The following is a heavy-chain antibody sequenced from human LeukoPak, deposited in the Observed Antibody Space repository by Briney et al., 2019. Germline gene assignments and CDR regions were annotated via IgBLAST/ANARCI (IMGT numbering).Heavy chain of an antibody. CDR1: GGSFSGYY. CDR2: INHSGST. J-gene: IGHJ4*02. Sequence: SETLSLTCAVYGGSFSGYYWSWIRQPPGKGLEWIGEINHSGSTNYNPSHKSRVTIPVDTSKNQFSLKLSSVTAADTAVYYCARGVAAAGYYFDYWGQGTLVTVSS. V-gene: IGHV4-34*01. D-gene: IGHD6-13*01. CDR3: ARGVAAAGYYFDY.